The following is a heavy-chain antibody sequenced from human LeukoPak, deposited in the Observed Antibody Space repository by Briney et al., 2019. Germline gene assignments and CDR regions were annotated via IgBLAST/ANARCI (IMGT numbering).Heavy chain of an antibody. CDR3: ATAYHYYDSSGYSTVLEY. D-gene: IGHD3-22*01. CDR2: INPSGGST. Sequence: GASVKVSCKASGYTFTSYYMHWVRQAPGQGLGWMGIINPSGGSTSYAQKFQGRVTMTEDTSTDTAYMELSSLRSEDTAVYYCATAYHYYDSSGYSTVLEYWGQGTLVTVSS. J-gene: IGHJ4*02. V-gene: IGHV1-46*01. CDR1: GYTFTSYY.